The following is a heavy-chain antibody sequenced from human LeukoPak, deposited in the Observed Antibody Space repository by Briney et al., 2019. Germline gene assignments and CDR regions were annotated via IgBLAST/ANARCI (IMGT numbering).Heavy chain of an antibody. D-gene: IGHD5-12*01. V-gene: IGHV3-15*01. Sequence: PGGSLRLSCAASGFTFSNAWMSWVRQAPGKGLEWVGRIKAKTDGGTADYAAPVKGRFTISRDDSKNTLYLQMNSLKTEDTAVYYCTTGLFGSGYDLNYFDYWGQGTLVTVSS. CDR3: TTGLFGSGYDLNYFDY. CDR1: GFTFSNAW. J-gene: IGHJ4*02. CDR2: IKAKTDGGTA.